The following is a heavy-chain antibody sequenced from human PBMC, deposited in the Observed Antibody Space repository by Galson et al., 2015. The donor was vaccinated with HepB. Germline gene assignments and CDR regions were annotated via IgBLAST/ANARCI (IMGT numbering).Heavy chain of an antibody. CDR3: ARDGVVYASLDY. D-gene: IGHD2-8*02. J-gene: IGHJ4*02. CDR2: IIPIFGTA. CDR1: GGTFSSYA. Sequence: SVKVSCKASGGTFSSYAISWVRQAPGQGLEWMGGIIPIFGTANYAQKFQGRVTITADESTGTAYMELSSLRSEDTAVYYCARDGVVYASLDYWGQGTLVTVSS. V-gene: IGHV1-69*13.